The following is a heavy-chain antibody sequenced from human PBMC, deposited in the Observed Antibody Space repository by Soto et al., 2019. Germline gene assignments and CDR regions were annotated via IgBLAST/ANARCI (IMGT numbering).Heavy chain of an antibody. Sequence: ASVKVSCKTSGYTFTLYTIHWLRQAPGQRLEWMGWINTGNGNTKYSQRFQGRVTMSRDTSASTAYMELSSLTSEDTAVYYCAKLGGGYIFGPYLDYWGQGTLVTVSS. V-gene: IGHV1-3*04. CDR2: INTGNGNT. D-gene: IGHD5-18*01. CDR3: AKLGGGYIFGPYLDY. CDR1: GYTFTLYT. J-gene: IGHJ4*02.